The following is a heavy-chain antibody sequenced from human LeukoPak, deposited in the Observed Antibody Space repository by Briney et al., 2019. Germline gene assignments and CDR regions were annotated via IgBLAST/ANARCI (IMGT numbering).Heavy chain of an antibody. Sequence: GGSLRLSCAASGFTFSSYSMNWVRQAPGKGLEWVSSISSSSSYIYYADSVKGRFTISRDNAKNSLYLQMNSLRAEDTAVYYCARDLPRIAAGDYWGQGTLVTVSS. CDR3: ARDLPRIAAGDY. CDR1: GFTFSSYS. V-gene: IGHV3-21*01. D-gene: IGHD6-13*01. CDR2: ISSSSSYI. J-gene: IGHJ4*02.